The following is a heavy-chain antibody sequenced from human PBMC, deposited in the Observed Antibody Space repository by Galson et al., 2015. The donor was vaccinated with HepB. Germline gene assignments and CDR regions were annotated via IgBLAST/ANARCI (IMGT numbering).Heavy chain of an antibody. Sequence: SVKVSCKASGYAFPNYVISWVRQAPGQGLEWVGCISPCKGDTNYAQKFQGRVTMTTETSTSTVYMELRRLRSDDTAVYYCASESLVWFGEPIRYYGLDAWGQGTTVTVSS. V-gene: IGHV1-18*01. CDR3: ASESLVWFGEPIRYYGLDA. CDR2: ISPCKGDT. J-gene: IGHJ6*02. CDR1: GYAFPNYV. D-gene: IGHD3-10*01.